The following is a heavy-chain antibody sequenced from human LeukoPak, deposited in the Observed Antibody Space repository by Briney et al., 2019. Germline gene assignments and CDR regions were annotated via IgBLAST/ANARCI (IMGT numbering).Heavy chain of an antibody. CDR2: ISAYNGNT. Sequence: ASVKVSCKASGYAFPNYGITWVRRAPGQGLEWMGWISAYNGNTNYAQNLQGRVTMTTDTSTTTAYMELRSLRSDDTAVYYCARGLGLHYYDSSGYWGRDYWGQGTLVTVSS. V-gene: IGHV1-18*01. D-gene: IGHD3-22*01. J-gene: IGHJ4*02. CDR1: GYAFPNYG. CDR3: ARGLGLHYYDSSGYWGRDY.